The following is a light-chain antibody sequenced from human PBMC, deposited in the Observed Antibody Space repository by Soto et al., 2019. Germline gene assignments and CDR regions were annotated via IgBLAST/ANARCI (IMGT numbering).Light chain of an antibody. Sequence: QSALTQPASVSGSPGQSITISCTGTSSDVGGYNYVSWYQQHPGKAPKLMIYDVSYRPSGVSNRFSGSKSGNTASLTISGLQPEDEADYYCSSYTSSSTRVVFGGGNKHTVL. J-gene: IGLJ2*01. CDR2: DVS. CDR1: SSDVGGYNY. V-gene: IGLV2-14*01. CDR3: SSYTSSSTRVV.